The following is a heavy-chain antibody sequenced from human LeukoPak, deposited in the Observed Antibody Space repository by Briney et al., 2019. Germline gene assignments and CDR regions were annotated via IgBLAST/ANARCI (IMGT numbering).Heavy chain of an antibody. J-gene: IGHJ4*02. CDR3: AKGFCGGDGCRYYFDY. CDR2: ISGGGEST. D-gene: IGHD2-21*01. V-gene: IGHV3-23*01. Sequence: GGSLRLSCAAAGFNFRSYGMSWVRQAPGKGLEWVSAISGGGESTSYADSVKGRFTISRDNSKDTLYLQMNSLRAEDTAVYYCAKGFCGGDGCRYYFDYWGQGTLVTVSS. CDR1: GFNFRSYG.